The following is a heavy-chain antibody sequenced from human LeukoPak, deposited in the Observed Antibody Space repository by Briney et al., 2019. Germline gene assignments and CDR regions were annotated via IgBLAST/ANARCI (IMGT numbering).Heavy chain of an antibody. V-gene: IGHV3-20*04. CDR1: GFTFDDYG. CDR2: INWNGGST. D-gene: IGHD3-22*01. Sequence: GGSLRLSCAASGFTFDDYGMSWVRQAPGKGLEWGSGINWNGGSTGYADSVKGRFTISRDNAKNSLYLQMNSLRAEDTALYYCARGPYYYDSKSLGDYWGQGTLVTVSS. CDR3: ARGPYYYDSKSLGDY. J-gene: IGHJ4*02.